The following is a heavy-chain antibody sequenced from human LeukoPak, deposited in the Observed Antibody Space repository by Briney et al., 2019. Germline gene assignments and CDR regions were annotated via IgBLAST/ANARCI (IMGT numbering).Heavy chain of an antibody. CDR3: ASGRPQYQLLLLSYYYYYMDV. D-gene: IGHD2-2*01. Sequence: ASVKVSCKASGGTFSSYAISWVRQAPGQGLEWMGGIIPIFGTANYAQKFQGRVTMTRDMSTSTVYMELSSLRSEDTAVYYCASGRPQYQLLLLSYYYYYMDVWGKGTTVTVSS. CDR1: GGTFSSYA. CDR2: IIPIFGTA. V-gene: IGHV1-69*05. J-gene: IGHJ6*03.